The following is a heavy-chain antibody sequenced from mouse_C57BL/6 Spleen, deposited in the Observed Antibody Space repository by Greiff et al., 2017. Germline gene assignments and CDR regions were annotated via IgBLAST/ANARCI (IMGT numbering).Heavy chain of an antibody. CDR3: ARDDSCQGFAY. Sequence: QVQLQQPGAELVKPGASVKLSCKATGYTFTSYWMHWVKQRPGQGLEWIGMILPISGSTNYNEKFKSKATLTVDKSSSTAYLQLSSLTTKDSAVYYCARDDSCQGFAYWVQGTLVTVSA. D-gene: IGHD2-3*01. V-gene: IGHV1-64*01. J-gene: IGHJ3*01. CDR1: GYTFTSYW. CDR2: ILPISGST.